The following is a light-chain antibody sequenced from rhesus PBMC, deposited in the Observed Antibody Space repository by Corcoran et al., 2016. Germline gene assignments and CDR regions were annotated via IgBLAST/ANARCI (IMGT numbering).Light chain of an antibody. Sequence: QAALPQPSSVSGSPGQSVTISCTGTSSDIGGYNYVSWYQQHPGTAPKLLIYKVSKRPSGVSDRFSGSKSGNTASLNISGLQAEDGAYYYCCSYAGIYTYIFGAGTRLTVL. J-gene: IGLJ1*01. V-gene: IGLV2-32*01. CDR1: SSDIGGYNY. CDR3: CSYAGIYTYI. CDR2: KVS.